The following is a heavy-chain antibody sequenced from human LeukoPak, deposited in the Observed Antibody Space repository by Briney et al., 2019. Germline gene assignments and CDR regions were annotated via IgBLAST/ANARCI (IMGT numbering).Heavy chain of an antibody. V-gene: IGHV1-8*01. J-gene: IGHJ3*02. CDR2: MNPNSGNT. CDR3: ATGERFLEWFGAFDI. Sequence: ASVKVSCKASGYTFTSYDINWVRQATGQGLEWMGWMNPNSGNTGYAQKFQGRVTMTSNTSISTAYMELSSLRSEDTAVYYCATGERFLEWFGAFDIWGQGTMVTVSS. CDR1: GYTFTSYD. D-gene: IGHD3-3*01.